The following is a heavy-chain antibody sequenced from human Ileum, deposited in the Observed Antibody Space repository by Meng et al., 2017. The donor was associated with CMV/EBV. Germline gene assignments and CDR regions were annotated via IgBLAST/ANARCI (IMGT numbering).Heavy chain of an antibody. J-gene: IGHJ4*02. D-gene: IGHD4-11*01. CDR3: ARDLFGVTTH. Sequence: GGSLRLSCAASGFTFSDHWMHWVRQDPEKGLVWVSRIKGDGRSTDYADSVKGRFTISRDNAKNSVYLQMNSLRAEDTAVYYCARDLFGVTTHWGQGTLVTVSS. CDR2: IKGDGRST. CDR1: GFTFSDHW. V-gene: IGHV3-74*01.